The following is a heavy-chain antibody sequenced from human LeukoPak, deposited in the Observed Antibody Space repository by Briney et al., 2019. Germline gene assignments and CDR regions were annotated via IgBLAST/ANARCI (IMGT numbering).Heavy chain of an antibody. D-gene: IGHD3-10*01. CDR2: ISSSSSYI. CDR3: ARDISHNRVTYYYYYGMDV. CDR1: GFTFSSYS. J-gene: IGHJ6*02. V-gene: IGHV3-21*01. Sequence: GGSLRLSCAASGFTFSSYSMNWVRQAPGKGLEWVSSISSSSSYIYYADSVKGRFTISRDNSKNTLYLQMNSLRAEDTAVYYCARDISHNRVTYYYYYGMDVWGQGTTVTVSS.